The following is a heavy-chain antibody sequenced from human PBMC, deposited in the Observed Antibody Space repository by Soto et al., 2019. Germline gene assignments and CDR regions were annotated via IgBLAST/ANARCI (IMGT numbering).Heavy chain of an antibody. V-gene: IGHV1-2*02. CDR2: INPTSGGT. CDR1: GYTFPGNY. Sequence: ASVKVSCKASGYTFPGNYMHWVRQAPGQGLEWMALINPTSGGTNYAQKFQGRVTMTWDTSISTAYMELSRLRSDDTAIYYCARGYCSSSRCSHYFDYWGQGTLVTVSS. CDR3: ARGYCSSSRCSHYFDY. J-gene: IGHJ4*02. D-gene: IGHD2-2*01.